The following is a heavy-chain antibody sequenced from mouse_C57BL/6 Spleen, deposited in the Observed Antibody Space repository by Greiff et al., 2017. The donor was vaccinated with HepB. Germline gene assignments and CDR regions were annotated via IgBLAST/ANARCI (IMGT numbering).Heavy chain of an antibody. J-gene: IGHJ3*01. CDR1: GFTFSSYT. CDR2: ISGGGGNT. Sequence: EVKLMESGGGLVKPGGSLKLSCAASGFTFSSYTMSWVRQTPEKGLEWVATISGGGGNTYYPDSVKGRFTISRDNAKNTLYLQMSSLRSEDTALYYCARHEFTTVVAPFAYWGQGTLVTVSA. CDR3: ARHEFTTVVAPFAY. V-gene: IGHV5-9*01. D-gene: IGHD1-1*01.